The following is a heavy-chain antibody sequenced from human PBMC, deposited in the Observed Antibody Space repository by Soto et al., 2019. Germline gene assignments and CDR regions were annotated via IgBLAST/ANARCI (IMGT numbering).Heavy chain of an antibody. CDR2: IWYDGSNK. CDR3: ARDRWGQHLVPAYYYYGMDV. J-gene: IGHJ6*02. D-gene: IGHD6-13*01. V-gene: IGHV3-33*01. CDR1: GFTFSSYG. Sequence: QVQLVESGGGVVQPGRSLRLSCAASGFTFSSYGMHWVRQAPGKGLEWVAVIWYDGSNKYYADSVKGRFTISRDNSKNPLYLKMNSLGAEDTAVYYCARDRWGQHLVPAYYYYGMDVWGQGTTVTVSS.